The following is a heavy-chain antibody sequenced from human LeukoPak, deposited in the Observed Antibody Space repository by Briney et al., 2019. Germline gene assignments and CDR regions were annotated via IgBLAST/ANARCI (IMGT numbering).Heavy chain of an antibody. CDR3: ARDPSYYDILTGYSRPNPFDY. CDR1: GYTFTSYG. J-gene: IGHJ4*02. CDR2: ISAYNGNI. Sequence: ASVKVSCKASGYTFTSYGISWVRQAPGQGLEWMGWISAYNGNINYAQKLQGRVTMTTDTSTSTAYMELRSLRSDDTAVYYCARDPSYYDILTGYSRPNPFDYWGQGTLVTVSS. V-gene: IGHV1-18*01. D-gene: IGHD3-9*01.